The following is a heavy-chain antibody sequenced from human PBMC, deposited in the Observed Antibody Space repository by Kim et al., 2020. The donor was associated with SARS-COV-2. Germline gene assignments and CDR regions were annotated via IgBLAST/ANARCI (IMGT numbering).Heavy chain of an antibody. D-gene: IGHD6-13*01. Sequence: GGSLRLSCAASGFALSNYWMSWVRQAPGKGLEWVANIKLDGSEKYGVDSVKGRFTISRDNAKNSVGLQMNSLRAEDTAVYYCARVGIAAAFDYWGQGTLVTVSS. V-gene: IGHV3-7*03. CDR3: ARVGIAAAFDY. CDR1: GFALSNYW. J-gene: IGHJ4*02. CDR2: IKLDGSEK.